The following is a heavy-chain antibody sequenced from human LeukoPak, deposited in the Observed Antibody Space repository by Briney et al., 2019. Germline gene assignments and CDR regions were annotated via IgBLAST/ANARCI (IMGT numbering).Heavy chain of an antibody. J-gene: IGHJ4*02. V-gene: IGHV3-66*01. D-gene: IGHD1-26*01. Sequence: AESLRLSCAASGFTVSNKYMSWVRQAPGKGLEWVSVIYRGDSTYYAHSVKGRFTISRDNSKNSLYLQMNSLRDEDTAVYYCARENSGSSAAYFDYWGQGTLVTVSS. CDR2: IYRGDST. CDR3: ARENSGSSAAYFDY. CDR1: GFTVSNKY.